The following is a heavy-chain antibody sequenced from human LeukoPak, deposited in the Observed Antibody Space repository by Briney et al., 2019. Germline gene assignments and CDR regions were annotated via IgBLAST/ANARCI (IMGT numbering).Heavy chain of an antibody. D-gene: IGHD3-3*01. CDR1: GFTFSSYG. J-gene: IGHJ3*02. CDR3: AKALSIFGVVIHHAFDI. CDR2: IRYDGSNK. Sequence: PGGSLRLSCAASGFTFSSYGMHWVRQAPGKGLEWVAFIRYDGSNKYYADSVKGRFTISRDNSKNTLYLQMNSLRAEDTAVYYCAKALSIFGVVIHHAFDIWGQGTMVTVSS. V-gene: IGHV3-30*02.